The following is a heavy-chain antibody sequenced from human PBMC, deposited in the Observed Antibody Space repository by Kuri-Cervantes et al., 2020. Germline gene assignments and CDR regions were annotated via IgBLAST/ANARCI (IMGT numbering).Heavy chain of an antibody. CDR2: IWYDGSNK. CDR3: ARVATITDY. J-gene: IGHJ4*02. D-gene: IGHD5-12*01. CDR1: GFTFSSYG. V-gene: IGHV3-33*08. Sequence: LSLTCAASGFTFSSYGMHWVRQAPGKGLEWVAVIWYDGSNKYYADSVKGRFTISRDNAKNFLFLQMNSLRAEDTAVYYCARVATITDYWGQGTPVTVSS.